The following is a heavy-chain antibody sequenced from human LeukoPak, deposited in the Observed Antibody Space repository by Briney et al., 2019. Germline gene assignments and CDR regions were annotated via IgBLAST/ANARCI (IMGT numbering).Heavy chain of an antibody. Sequence: PGGSLRLSCAASGFTFDGYGMSWVRQAPGKGLEWVSGINWNGGRTDYADSMKGRFTISRDNAKNSLYLQMNSLRAEDTALYYCAKEHSTGWYYFDNWGQGTLVTVSS. CDR2: INWNGGRT. CDR1: GFTFDGYG. J-gene: IGHJ4*02. CDR3: AKEHSTGWYYFDN. D-gene: IGHD6-19*01. V-gene: IGHV3-20*04.